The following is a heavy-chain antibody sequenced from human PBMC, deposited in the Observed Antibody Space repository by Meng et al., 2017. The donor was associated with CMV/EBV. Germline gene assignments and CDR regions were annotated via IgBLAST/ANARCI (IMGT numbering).Heavy chain of an antibody. CDR3: ARVRLRGGSGSYYNPIDY. Sequence: TCSSDARHWVRQAAGKGLEWVAVISYDGSNKYYADSVKGRFTISRDNSKNTLYLQMNSLRAEDTAVYYCARVRLRGGSGSYYNPIDYWGQGTLVTVSS. CDR1: TCSSDA. D-gene: IGHD3-10*01. J-gene: IGHJ4*02. V-gene: IGHV3-30-3*01. CDR2: ISYDGSNK.